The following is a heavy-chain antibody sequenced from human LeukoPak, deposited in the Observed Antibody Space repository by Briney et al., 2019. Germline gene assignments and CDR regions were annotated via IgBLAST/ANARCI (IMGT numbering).Heavy chain of an antibody. J-gene: IGHJ6*02. D-gene: IGHD2-15*01. CDR3: ARDEWVCSGGSCYPLLYYYYGMDV. CDR1: GGTFSSYA. CDR2: ISYDGSNK. V-gene: IGHV3-30*04. Sequence: SCTASGGTFSSYAMHWVRQAPGKGLEWVAVISYDGSNKYYADSVKGRFTISRDNSKNTLYLQMNSLRAEDTAVYYCARDEWVCSGGSCYPLLYYYYGMDVWGQGTTVTVSS.